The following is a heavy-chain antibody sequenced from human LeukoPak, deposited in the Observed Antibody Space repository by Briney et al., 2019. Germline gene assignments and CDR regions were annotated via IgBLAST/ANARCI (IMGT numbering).Heavy chain of an antibody. Sequence: PSETLSLTCIVSGDSISSGAYYWGWIRQYPGKGLEWIGYIYNGGGTYYNPSLKSRVTISVDTSKNQFSLKLSSVTAADTAVYYCARRGTVAGAYYWGQGTLVTVSS. J-gene: IGHJ4*02. D-gene: IGHD6-19*01. CDR2: IYNGGGT. V-gene: IGHV4-31*03. CDR1: GDSISSGAYY. CDR3: ARRGTVAGAYY.